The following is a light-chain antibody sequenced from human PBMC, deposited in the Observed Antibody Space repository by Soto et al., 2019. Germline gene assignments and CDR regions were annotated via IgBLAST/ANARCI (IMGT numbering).Light chain of an antibody. J-gene: IGKJ2*01. Sequence: DVVMTQSPLSLPVPLGQPASISCRSSQSLVYSDGNTYLNWFQQRPGQSPRRLIYQVSNRDSGVPDRFSGRGSGTDFTLKISRVEADDVGVYYCMQHSSLPYTFGQGTKLEI. CDR1: QSLVYSDGNTY. CDR3: MQHSSLPYT. CDR2: QVS. V-gene: IGKV2-30*01.